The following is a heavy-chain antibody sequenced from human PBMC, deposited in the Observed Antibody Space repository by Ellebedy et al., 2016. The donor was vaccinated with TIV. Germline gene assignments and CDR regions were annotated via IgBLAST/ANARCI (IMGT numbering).Heavy chain of an antibody. Sequence: AASVTVSCKAPGDTFTTYVMHWVRQAPGQSLEWMGWINLGIGDTKYSQNFQGRLTITSDASASTVYMELSSLRSGDTAVYFCARGYSYEFDYWGQGTLVTVSS. CDR1: GDTFTTYV. J-gene: IGHJ4*02. CDR3: ARGYSYEFDY. D-gene: IGHD5-18*01. V-gene: IGHV1-3*01. CDR2: INLGIGDT.